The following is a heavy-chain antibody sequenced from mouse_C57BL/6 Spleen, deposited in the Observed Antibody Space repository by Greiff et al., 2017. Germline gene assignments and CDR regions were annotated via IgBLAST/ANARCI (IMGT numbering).Heavy chain of an antibody. V-gene: IGHV1-81*01. D-gene: IGHD2-5*01. CDR3: ARDYSTYAMDY. J-gene: IGHJ4*01. CDR2: IYPRSGNT. Sequence: QVQLQQSGAELARPGASVNLSCKASGYTFTSYGISWVKQRTGQGLEWIGEIYPRSGNTYYNEKFKGKATLTADKSSSTAYMELRSLTSEDSAVYFCARDYSTYAMDYWGQGTSVTVSS. CDR1: GYTFTSYG.